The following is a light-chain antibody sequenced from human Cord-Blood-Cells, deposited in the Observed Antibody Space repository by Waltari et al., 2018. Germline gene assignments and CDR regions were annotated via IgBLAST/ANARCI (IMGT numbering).Light chain of an antibody. Sequence: DIVMTQYPDSLAVSLGERATINCKSSQSVLYSSNNKNYLAWYQQKPGQPPKLLIYWASTRESGVPDPFSGSGSGTDFTLTISDLQAEDVAVYYCQQYYSTPPTFGGGTKVEIK. V-gene: IGKV4-1*01. J-gene: IGKJ4*01. CDR3: QQYYSTPPT. CDR2: WAS. CDR1: QSVLYSSNNKNY.